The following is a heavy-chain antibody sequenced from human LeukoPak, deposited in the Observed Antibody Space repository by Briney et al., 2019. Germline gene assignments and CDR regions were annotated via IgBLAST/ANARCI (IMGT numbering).Heavy chain of an antibody. J-gene: IGHJ4*02. Sequence: GGSLRLSRAASGFRFSDYSMNWGRQAPGKGLEWISYIGISSGNTNYADSVKGRFTISGDKAKNSLYLQMNSLRVEDTAVYYCARDYKYAFDNWGQGTLVTVSS. CDR3: ARDYKYAFDN. CDR2: IGISSGNT. V-gene: IGHV3-48*01. CDR1: GFRFSDYS. D-gene: IGHD5-24*01.